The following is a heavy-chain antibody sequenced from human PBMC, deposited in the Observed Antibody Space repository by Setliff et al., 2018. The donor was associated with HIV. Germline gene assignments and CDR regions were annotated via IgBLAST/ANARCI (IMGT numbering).Heavy chain of an antibody. CDR2: IYYIGNT. V-gene: IGHV4-59*01. CDR1: GASISSYY. Sequence: PSETLSLTCIVSGASISSYYWSWIRQPPGKGLEWIGYIYYIGNTNYNPSLKSRVTISVDTSKNQFSLRLSSVTAADTAVYYCARVRGSSYFGTFDYWGQGALVTVSS. J-gene: IGHJ4*02. D-gene: IGHD1-26*01. CDR3: ARVRGSSYFGTFDY.